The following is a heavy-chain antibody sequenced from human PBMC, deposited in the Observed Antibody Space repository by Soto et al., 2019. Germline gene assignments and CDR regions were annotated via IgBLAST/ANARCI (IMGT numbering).Heavy chain of an antibody. CDR2: INANSGDT. V-gene: IGHV1-2*02. CDR1: GYTFIGYY. Sequence: QEHLVQSGAEVKKPGASVKISCKASGYTFIGYYLIWVRQAPGQGLEWMGWINANSGDTGSAQRLKGRVSMTRDTYPTTAYTELSRLTFDDTALYFCVRDGPTPYTYGSIGSWGQGTLVTVSS. J-gene: IGHJ4*02. CDR3: VRDGPTPYTYGSIGS. D-gene: IGHD5-18*01.